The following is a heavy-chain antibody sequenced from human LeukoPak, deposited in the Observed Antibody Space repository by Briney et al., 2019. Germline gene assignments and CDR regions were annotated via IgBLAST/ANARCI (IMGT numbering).Heavy chain of an antibody. V-gene: IGHV4-34*01. Sequence: PSETLSLTCAVYGGSFSGYYWSWIRQPPGKGLEWIGEINHSGSTNYNPSLKSRVTISVDTSKNQFSLKLSSVTAADTAVYYCARVDEPIAAIDYWGQGTLVTVSS. J-gene: IGHJ4*02. CDR1: GGSFSGYY. CDR3: ARVDEPIAAIDY. D-gene: IGHD6-13*01. CDR2: INHSGST.